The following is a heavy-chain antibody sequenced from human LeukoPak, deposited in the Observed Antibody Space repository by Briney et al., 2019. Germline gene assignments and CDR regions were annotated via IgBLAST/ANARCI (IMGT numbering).Heavy chain of an antibody. J-gene: IGHJ3*02. D-gene: IGHD3-22*01. Sequence: ASVKVSCKASGYTFTSYYMHWVRQAPGQGLERMGIINPSGGSTNYAQKLQGRVTMTTDTSTSTAYMELRSLRSDDTAVYYCARDPPRDYYYDSPDAFDIWGQGTMVTVSS. CDR2: INPSGGST. CDR3: ARDPPRDYYYDSPDAFDI. V-gene: IGHV1-46*01. CDR1: GYTFTSYY.